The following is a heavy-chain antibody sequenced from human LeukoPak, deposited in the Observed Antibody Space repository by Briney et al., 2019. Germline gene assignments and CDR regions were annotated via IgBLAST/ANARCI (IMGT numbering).Heavy chain of an antibody. J-gene: IGHJ4*02. Sequence: SETQSLTCTVSGGSISSSSYYWGWLRQPPGKGLEWIGSIYYSGSTYYNPSLKSRFTISVHTSKNQFSLELSSVTAADPAVYYCARLGWSDGYSPISPLDYWGQGTLVTVSS. D-gene: IGHD5-18*01. CDR2: IYYSGST. CDR3: ARLGWSDGYSPISPLDY. V-gene: IGHV4-39*01. CDR1: GGSISSSSYY.